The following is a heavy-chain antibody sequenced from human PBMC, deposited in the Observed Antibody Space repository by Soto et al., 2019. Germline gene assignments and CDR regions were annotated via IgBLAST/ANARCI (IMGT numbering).Heavy chain of an antibody. D-gene: IGHD3-10*01. CDR2: INPNSGGT. CDR3: AIFGSTLGYHYYGMDV. Sequence: ASVKVSCKASGYTFTGYYMHWVRQAPGQGLEWMGWINPNSGGTNYAQKFQGRVTITRDTSASTAYMELSSLRSEDTAVYYCAIFGSTLGYHYYGMDVWGQGTTVTVSS. V-gene: IGHV1-2*02. CDR1: GYTFTGYY. J-gene: IGHJ6*02.